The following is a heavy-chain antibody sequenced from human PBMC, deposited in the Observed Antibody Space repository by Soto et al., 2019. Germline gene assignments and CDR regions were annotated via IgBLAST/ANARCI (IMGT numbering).Heavy chain of an antibody. CDR3: ARSYGSGSYLNYNWFDP. J-gene: IGHJ5*02. CDR2: IYYSGST. Sequence: QVQLQESGPGLVKPSQTLSLTCTVSGGSISSGGYYWSWIRQHPGKGLEWIGYIYYSGSTYYNPSLKSRVTISVDPSKNQFSLKLSSVTAADTAVYYCARSYGSGSYLNYNWFDPWGQGTLVTVSS. V-gene: IGHV4-31*03. CDR1: GGSISSGGYY. D-gene: IGHD3-10*01.